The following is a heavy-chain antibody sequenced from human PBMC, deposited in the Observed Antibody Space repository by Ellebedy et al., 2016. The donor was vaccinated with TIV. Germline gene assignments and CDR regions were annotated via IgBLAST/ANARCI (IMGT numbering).Heavy chain of an antibody. Sequence: GGSLRLXXAASGFTFTTSAMTWVRQAPGKGLEWVSAITGGGGTTYYADSVKGRFTISRDNSINPLYLQMNSLRAEDTAVYYCAKDRYCSTISCYDAFDIWGQGTMVTVSS. V-gene: IGHV3-23*01. J-gene: IGHJ3*02. CDR2: ITGGGGTT. D-gene: IGHD2-2*01. CDR1: GFTFTTSA. CDR3: AKDRYCSTISCYDAFDI.